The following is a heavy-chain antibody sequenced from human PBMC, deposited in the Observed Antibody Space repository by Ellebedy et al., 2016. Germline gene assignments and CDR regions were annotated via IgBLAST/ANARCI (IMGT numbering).Heavy chain of an antibody. CDR3: ARVRVYDSSGYLLYV. D-gene: IGHD3-22*01. Sequence: GGSLRLXXAASGFTFSDYYMLWIRQAPGKGLEWVSYIGGNSRYINYPDSVRGRFTISRDNAKNTLYLQMNSLRAEDTAVYYCARVRVYDSSGYLLYVWGKGTTVTVSS. CDR2: IGGNSRYI. J-gene: IGHJ6*04. V-gene: IGHV3-11*06. CDR1: GFTFSDYY.